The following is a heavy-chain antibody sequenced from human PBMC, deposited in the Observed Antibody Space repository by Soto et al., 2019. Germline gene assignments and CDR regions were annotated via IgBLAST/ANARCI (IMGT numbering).Heavy chain of an antibody. CDR2: ISSSSSYI. CDR3: ARGYCSSTSCYYYFDY. CDR1: GFTFSSYS. V-gene: IGHV3-21*01. J-gene: IGHJ4*02. D-gene: IGHD2-2*01. Sequence: GGSLRLSCAASGFTFSSYSMNWVRQAPGKGLEWVSSISSSSSYIYYADSVKGRLTISRDNAKNSLYLQMNSLRAEDTAVYYCARGYCSSTSCYYYFDYWGQGTLVTVSS.